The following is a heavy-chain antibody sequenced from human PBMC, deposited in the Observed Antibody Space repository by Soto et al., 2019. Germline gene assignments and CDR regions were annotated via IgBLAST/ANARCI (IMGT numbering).Heavy chain of an antibody. CDR2: ISGSGGST. J-gene: IGHJ4*02. Sequence: EVQLLESGGGLVQPGGSLRLSCAASGFTFSSYAMSWVRQPPGKGLEWVSAISGSGGSTYYADSVKGRFTISRDNSKNTLYLQMNSLRAEDTAVYYCAKCTVAARSPFDYWGQGTLVTVSS. CDR1: GFTFSSYA. D-gene: IGHD6-6*01. V-gene: IGHV3-23*01. CDR3: AKCTVAARSPFDY.